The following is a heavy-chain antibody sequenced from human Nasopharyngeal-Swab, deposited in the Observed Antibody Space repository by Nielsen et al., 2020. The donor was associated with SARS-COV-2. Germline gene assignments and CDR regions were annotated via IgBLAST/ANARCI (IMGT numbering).Heavy chain of an antibody. Sequence: GGSLRLSCAASGFTFSSYAMHWVRQAPGKGLEWVAVISYDGSNKYYADSVKGRFTISRDNSKNTLYLQMNSLRAEDTAVYYCARELYSGYDFHYWGQGTLVTVSS. CDR2: ISYDGSNK. J-gene: IGHJ4*02. CDR1: GFTFSSYA. V-gene: IGHV3-30-3*01. D-gene: IGHD5-12*01. CDR3: ARELYSGYDFHY.